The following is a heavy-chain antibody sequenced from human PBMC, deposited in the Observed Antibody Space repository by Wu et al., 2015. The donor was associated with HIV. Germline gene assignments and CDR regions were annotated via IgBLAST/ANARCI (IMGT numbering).Heavy chain of an antibody. CDR3: ARVGLGYCSSTSCYKWGVTTYYYMDV. V-gene: IGHV1-8*01. D-gene: IGHD2-2*02. Sequence: QVHLVQSGAEVKKPGASVKVSCKTSGYTFTSFDINWVRQATGRGLEWMGRMNPKSGNTGYAQKFQGRVTITRNTSISTAYMELSSLRSEDTAVYYCARVGLGYCSSTSCYKWGVTTYYYMDVWGKGTTVTVSS. J-gene: IGHJ6*03. CDR2: MNPKSGNT. CDR1: GYTFTSFD.